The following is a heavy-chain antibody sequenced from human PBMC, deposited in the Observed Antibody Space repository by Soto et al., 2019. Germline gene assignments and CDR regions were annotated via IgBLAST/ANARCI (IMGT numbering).Heavy chain of an antibody. Sequence: SQTLSLTCAISGDSVSRYSAAGNCIRQSPSGGLEWLGRTYYRSRFFSDYAESVKSRIIINPDTSKNQFSLQLKSVTPEDTAVYYCVRDRYSSSGWFDPWGQGTPVTVSS. V-gene: IGHV6-1*01. D-gene: IGHD3-10*01. CDR3: VRDRYSSSGWFDP. CDR2: TYYRSRFFS. J-gene: IGHJ5*02. CDR1: GDSVSRYSAA.